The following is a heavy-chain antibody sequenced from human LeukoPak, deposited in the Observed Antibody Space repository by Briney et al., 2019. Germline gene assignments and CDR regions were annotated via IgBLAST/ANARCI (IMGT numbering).Heavy chain of an antibody. CDR1: GAISSSSYY. D-gene: IGHD6-19*01. V-gene: IGHV4-39*01. Sequence: ASETLSLTCTVSGAISSSSYYWGWIRQPPGKGLEWIGSLFYSGSTYYNPSLKSRVTIPVDTSKNQFSLKLTSVTAADTAVYYCARHYSGWYNFFDYWGQGTLVTVSS. CDR2: LFYSGST. CDR3: ARHYSGWYNFFDY. J-gene: IGHJ4*02.